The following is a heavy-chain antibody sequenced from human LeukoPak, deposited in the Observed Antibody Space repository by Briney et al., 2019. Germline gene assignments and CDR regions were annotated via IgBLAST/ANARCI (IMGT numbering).Heavy chain of an antibody. V-gene: IGHV3-53*01. D-gene: IGHD1/OR15-1a*01. CDR2: IYSGGTT. CDR1: GFTVSSNF. CDR3: ARDGYGNNYMDV. Sequence: GGSLRLSCAASGFTVSSNFMSLVRQAPGKGPEWVSVIYSGGTTYYADSVKGRFTISRDNSKNTLYLQMNSLRAEDTAVYYCARDGYGNNYMDVWGKGTTVTVSS. J-gene: IGHJ6*03.